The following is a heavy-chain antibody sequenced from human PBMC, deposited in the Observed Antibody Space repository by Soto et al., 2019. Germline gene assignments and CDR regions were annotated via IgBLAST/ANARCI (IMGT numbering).Heavy chain of an antibody. CDR3: ARYRSRIIFVRALPTYYYMVV. CDR2: IYYSGST. V-gene: IGHV4-31*03. D-gene: IGHD3-10*01. J-gene: IGHJ6*03. CDR1: GGSISSGGYY. Sequence: SETLSLTCTVSGGSISSGGYYWSWIRQHPGKGLEWIGYIYYSGSTYYNPSLKSRVTISVDTSKNQFSLKLSSVTAADTAVYYCARYRSRIIFVRALPTYYYMVVWGKGTTVTVSS.